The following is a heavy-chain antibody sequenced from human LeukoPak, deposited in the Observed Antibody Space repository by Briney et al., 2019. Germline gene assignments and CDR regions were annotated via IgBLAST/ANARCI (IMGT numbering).Heavy chain of an antibody. Sequence: PSETLSLTCIVSGGPVSSSSYYWGWIRQPPGKGLEWIGSIYYSGSTYYNPSLKSRVTLFVDTSNNQFSLKVGSVTAADTAVYFCARHAGGGSSWYVDYWGQGNLVTVSS. CDR3: ARHAGGGSSWYVDY. CDR1: GGPVSSSSYY. J-gene: IGHJ4*02. D-gene: IGHD6-13*01. CDR2: IYYSGST. V-gene: IGHV4-39*01.